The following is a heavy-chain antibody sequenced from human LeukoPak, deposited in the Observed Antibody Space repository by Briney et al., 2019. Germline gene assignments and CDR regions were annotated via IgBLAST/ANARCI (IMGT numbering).Heavy chain of an antibody. Sequence: GGSLRLSCAASGFTFSSYAMSWVRQAPGKGLEWVSTFSGSGGSTHYADSVKGRFTISRDNSKNTLYLQMNSLRAEDTAVYYCARAKRGIAVAGKEMVYWGQGTLVTVSS. V-gene: IGHV3-23*01. CDR1: GFTFSSYA. CDR3: ARAKRGIAVAGKEMVY. CDR2: FSGSGGST. J-gene: IGHJ4*02. D-gene: IGHD6-19*01.